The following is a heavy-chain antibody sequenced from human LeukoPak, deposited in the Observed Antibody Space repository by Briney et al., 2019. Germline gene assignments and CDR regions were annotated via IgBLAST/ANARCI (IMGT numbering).Heavy chain of an antibody. CDR1: GGTFSSYA. D-gene: IGHD3-10*01. Sequence: SVKVSCKASGGTFSSYAISWVRQAPGQGLEWMGGIIPIFGTANYAQKFQGRVTITADESTSTAYMELSSLRSEDTAVYYCARDLWDSTYYYGSGSYYPHFDYWGQGTLVTVSS. J-gene: IGHJ4*02. CDR2: IIPIFGTA. V-gene: IGHV1-69*01. CDR3: ARDLWDSTYYYGSGSYYPHFDY.